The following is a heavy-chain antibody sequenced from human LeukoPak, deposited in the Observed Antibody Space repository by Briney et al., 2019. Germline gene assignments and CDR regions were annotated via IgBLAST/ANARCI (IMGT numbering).Heavy chain of an antibody. CDR1: GGSFSGYY. Sequence: KTSETLSLTCAVYGGSFSGYYWSWIRQPPGKGLEWIGEINHSGSTNYNPSLKSRVTISVDTSKNQFSLKLSSVTAAHTAVYYCARSGILTGVPFDYWGAGTLLTVSS. CDR3: ARSGILTGVPFDY. D-gene: IGHD3-9*01. CDR2: INHSGST. J-gene: IGHJ4*01. V-gene: IGHV4-34*01.